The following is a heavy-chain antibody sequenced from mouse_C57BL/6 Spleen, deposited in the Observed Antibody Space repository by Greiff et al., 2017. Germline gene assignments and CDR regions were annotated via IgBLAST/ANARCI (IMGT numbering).Heavy chain of an antibody. Sequence: VKLVESGPGLVAPSQSLSITCTVSGFSLTSYGVSWVRQPPGKGLEWLGVIWGDGSTNYHSALISRLSISKDNSKSQVFLKLNSLQTDDTATYXCAKRRENYGNLGDYYAMDYWGQGTSVTVSS. CDR2: IWGDGST. J-gene: IGHJ4*01. CDR1: GFSLTSYG. V-gene: IGHV2-3*01. CDR3: AKRRENYGNLGDYYAMDY. D-gene: IGHD2-1*01.